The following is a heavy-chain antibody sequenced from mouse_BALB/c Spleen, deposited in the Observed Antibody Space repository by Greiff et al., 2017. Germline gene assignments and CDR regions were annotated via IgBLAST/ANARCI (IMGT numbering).Heavy chain of an antibody. J-gene: IGHJ2*01. V-gene: IGHV5-6-3*01. CDR2: INSNGGST. CDR1: GFTFSSYG. Sequence: LVESGGGLVQPGGSLKLSCAASGFTFSSYGMSWVRQTPDKRLELVATINSNGGSTYYPDSVKGRFTISRDNAKNTLYLQMSSLKSEDTAMYYCARGDYDYGEYYFDYWGQGTTLTVSS. CDR3: ARGDYDYGEYYFDY. D-gene: IGHD2-4*01.